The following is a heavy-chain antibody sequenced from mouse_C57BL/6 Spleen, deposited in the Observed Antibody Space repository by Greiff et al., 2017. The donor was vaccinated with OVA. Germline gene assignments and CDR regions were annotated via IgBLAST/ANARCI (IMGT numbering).Heavy chain of an antibody. CDR2: IDPNSGGT. D-gene: IGHD2-2*01. J-gene: IGHJ3*01. V-gene: IGHV1-72*01. CDR1: GYTFTSYW. CDR3: ARERKEALYYGYGGFAY. Sequence: QVQLQQPGAELVKPGASVKLSCKASGYTFTSYWMHWVKQRPGRGLEWIGRIDPNSGGTKYNEKFKSKATLTVDKPSSTAYMQFSSLTSEDSAVYYCARERKEALYYGYGGFAYWGQGTLVTVSA.